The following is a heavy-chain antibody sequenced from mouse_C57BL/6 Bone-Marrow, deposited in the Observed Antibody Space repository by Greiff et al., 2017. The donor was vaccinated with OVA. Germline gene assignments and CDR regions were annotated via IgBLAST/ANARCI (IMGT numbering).Heavy chain of an antibody. D-gene: IGHD1-1*01. V-gene: IGHV1-55*01. Sequence: VQLQQSGAELVKPGASVKMSCKASGYTFTSYWITWVKQRPGQGLEWIGDIYPGSGSTNYNEKFKSKATLTVDPSSSTAYMQRSRLTSEDTAVNYCARGFITTVITYYFDYWGQGTTLTVSS. CDR2: IYPGSGST. CDR3: ARGFITTVITYYFDY. J-gene: IGHJ2*01. CDR1: GYTFTSYW.